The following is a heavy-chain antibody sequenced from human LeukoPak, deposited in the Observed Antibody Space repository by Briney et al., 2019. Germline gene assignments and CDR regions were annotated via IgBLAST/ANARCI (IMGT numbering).Heavy chain of an antibody. CDR1: GFTFSSYS. CDR3: ARHGLRVGSSGSYYAYYYYGMDV. D-gene: IGHD1-26*01. V-gene: IGHV3-21*01. CDR2: ISSSSSYI. J-gene: IGHJ6*02. Sequence: PGGSLRLSCAASGFTFSSYSMNWVRQAPGKGLEWVSSISSSSSYIYYADSVKGRFTISRDNAKNSLYLQMNSLRAEDTAVYYCARHGLRVGSSGSYYAYYYYGMDVWGQGTTVTVSS.